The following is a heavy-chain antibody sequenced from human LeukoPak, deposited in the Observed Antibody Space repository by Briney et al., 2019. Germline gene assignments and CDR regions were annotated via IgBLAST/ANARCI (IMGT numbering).Heavy chain of an antibody. Sequence: GGSLRLSCAASGFTFSNAWMSWVRQAPGKGLEWVGRIKSKTDGGTTDYAAPVKGRFTISRDDSKNTLYLQMNSLKTEDTAVYYCTTAPGFHGSAFDIWGQGTMVTVSS. CDR1: GFTFSNAW. V-gene: IGHV3-15*01. CDR2: IKSKTDGGTT. D-gene: IGHD3-10*01. CDR3: TTAPGFHGSAFDI. J-gene: IGHJ3*02.